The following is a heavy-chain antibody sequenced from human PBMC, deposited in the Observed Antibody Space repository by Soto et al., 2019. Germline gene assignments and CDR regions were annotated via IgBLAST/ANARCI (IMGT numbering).Heavy chain of an antibody. CDR1: GFTFSSYA. CDR2: ISYDGSNK. V-gene: IGHV3-30-3*01. Sequence: QVQLVESGGGVVQPGRSLRLSCAASGFTFSSYAMHWVRQDPGKGLEGVAVISYDGSNKYYADSVKGRFTISRYKSKNTKYLQMHNLRADDMPVYYCARDHSSRWYYFAYWGHGTLVSGSS. D-gene: IGHD6-13*01. CDR3: ARDHSSRWYYFAY. J-gene: IGHJ4*01.